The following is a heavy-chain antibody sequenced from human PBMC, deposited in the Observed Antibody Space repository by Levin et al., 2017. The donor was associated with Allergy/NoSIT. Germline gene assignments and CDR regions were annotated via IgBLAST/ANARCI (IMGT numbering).Heavy chain of an antibody. Sequence: GESLKISCAASGFTFSSYSMNWVRQAPGKGLEWVSSISSSSSYIYYADSVKGRFTISRDNAKNSLYLQMNSLRAEDTAVYYCARGSVATMGGQGTLVTVSS. D-gene: IGHD5-12*01. CDR3: ARGSVATM. J-gene: IGHJ4*02. CDR1: GFTFSSYS. V-gene: IGHV3-21*01. CDR2: ISSSSSYI.